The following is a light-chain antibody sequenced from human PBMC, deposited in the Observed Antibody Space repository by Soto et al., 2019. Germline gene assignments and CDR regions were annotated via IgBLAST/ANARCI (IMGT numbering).Light chain of an antibody. CDR2: NVS. CDR3: MQGAHSLPL. J-gene: IGKJ2*01. Sequence: DVVMTQSPLSLPVTLGQPASISCRSSQSLVSSDGHTYSNWVQQRPGQSPRRLIYNVSDRDSGVPDGFTGSGSGTDCTLTIRRVEADDVGIYYCMQGAHSLPLFGQGTKLQIK. CDR1: QSLVSSDGHTY. V-gene: IGKV2-30*01.